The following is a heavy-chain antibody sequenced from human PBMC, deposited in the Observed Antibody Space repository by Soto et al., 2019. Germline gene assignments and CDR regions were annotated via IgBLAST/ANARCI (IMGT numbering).Heavy chain of an antibody. CDR3: ARHGYTSGRTYFDY. CDR2: IYDRGST. D-gene: IGHD6-19*01. Sequence: AETLSLTCTVSGGSIGSSRYYLVWIRRTPGKGLEWMGSIYDRGSTYSNPSLKSRLTTSLDTSKNQFSLKLTSVTAADTAVYYCARHGYTSGRTYFDYWGQGTLVTVSS. CDR1: GGSIGSSRYY. J-gene: IGHJ4*02. V-gene: IGHV4-39*01.